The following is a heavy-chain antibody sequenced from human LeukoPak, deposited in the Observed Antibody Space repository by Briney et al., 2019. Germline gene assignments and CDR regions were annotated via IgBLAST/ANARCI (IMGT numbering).Heavy chain of an antibody. Sequence: PSETLSLTCAVYGGSFSGYYWSWIRQPPGKGLEWFGEINHSGSTNYNPSLKSRVTISVDTSKNQFSLKLSSVTAADTAVYYCSSGRAFWSGYYTNYYYYGMDVWGQGTTVTVSS. CDR2: INHSGST. CDR1: GGSFSGYY. CDR3: SSGRAFWSGYYTNYYYYGMDV. V-gene: IGHV4-34*01. J-gene: IGHJ6*02. D-gene: IGHD3-3*01.